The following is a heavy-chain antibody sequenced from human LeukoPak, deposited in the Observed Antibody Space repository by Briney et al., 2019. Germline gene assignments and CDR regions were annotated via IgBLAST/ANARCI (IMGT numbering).Heavy chain of an antibody. CDR3: ARGRPTFGGVIAEFDY. J-gene: IGHJ4*02. V-gene: IGHV4-4*07. CDR1: GDSISNYY. CDR2: IYTSGST. Sequence: PETLSLTCTVSGDSISNYYWSWIRQPAGKGLEWIGRIYTSGSTNYNPSLKSRVTISVDTSKNQFSLKLSSVTAADTAVYYCARGRPTFGGVIAEFDYWGQGTLVTVSS. D-gene: IGHD3-16*02.